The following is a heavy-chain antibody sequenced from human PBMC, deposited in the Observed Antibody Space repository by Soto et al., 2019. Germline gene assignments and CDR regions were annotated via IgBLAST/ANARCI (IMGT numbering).Heavy chain of an antibody. V-gene: IGHV4-34*01. D-gene: IGHD3-16*01. CDR1: GGSLTDNH. Sequence: QVQLQQWGAGLVKSSETLSLTCAVYGGSLTDNHWSWIRQPPGKGLEWIGEVFHTGFTNYNPSLKSRVTISVDTSKNQFSLKLSSVTAADSAVYFCAKGGRIRSRFGFWGQGTMVSVS. CDR2: VFHTGFT. CDR3: AKGGRIRSRFGF. J-gene: IGHJ4*02.